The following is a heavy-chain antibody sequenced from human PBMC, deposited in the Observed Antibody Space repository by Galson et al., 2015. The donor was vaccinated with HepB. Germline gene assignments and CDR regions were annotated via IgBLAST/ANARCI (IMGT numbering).Heavy chain of an antibody. J-gene: IGHJ5*02. D-gene: IGHD3-3*01. V-gene: IGHV1-2*02. Sequence: QSGAEVKKPGASVKVSCKASGYTFTAYYMHWVRQAPGQGLEWMGWINPRSDGSNYAQKFQGRVTMTRDTSISTAYMELSRLRSDDTAVYYCARGRNSDFWSAYYGAMDVSGRFDPWGQGTLVTVSS. CDR2: INPRSDGS. CDR1: GYTFTAYY. CDR3: ARGRNSDFWSAYYGAMDVSGRFDP.